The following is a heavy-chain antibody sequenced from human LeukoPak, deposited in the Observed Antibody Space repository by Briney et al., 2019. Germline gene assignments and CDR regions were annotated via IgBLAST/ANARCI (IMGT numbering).Heavy chain of an antibody. J-gene: IGHJ5*02. Sequence: PGGFLRLSCAASGFSFSTYWMTWVRQAPGKGLEWVAYISSSSGTIYYTDSVKGRFTISRDNAKNSVFLQMSSLSGGDTAIYYCARDQGFRYFDPWGQGTLVTVSS. V-gene: IGHV3-48*01. CDR1: GFSFSTYW. D-gene: IGHD3-16*02. CDR3: ARDQGFRYFDP. CDR2: ISSSSGTI.